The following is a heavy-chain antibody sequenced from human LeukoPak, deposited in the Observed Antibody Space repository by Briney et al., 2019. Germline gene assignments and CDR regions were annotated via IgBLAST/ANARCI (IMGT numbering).Heavy chain of an antibody. D-gene: IGHD1-14*01. J-gene: IGHJ5*02. Sequence: ASVKVSCKASGYTFTSYYMHWVRQAPGQGLEWMGIINPNGGSTTYAQKFQGRVTMTRETSTSTVYMELSSLRSEDTAVYYCTILRSNRNNPDPWGQGTLVTVSS. CDR2: INPNGGST. CDR3: TILRSNRNNPDP. V-gene: IGHV1-46*01. CDR1: GYTFTSYY.